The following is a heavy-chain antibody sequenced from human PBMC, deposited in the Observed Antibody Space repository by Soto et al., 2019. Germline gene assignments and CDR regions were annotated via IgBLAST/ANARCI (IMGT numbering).Heavy chain of an antibody. D-gene: IGHD6-13*01. J-gene: IGHJ4*02. CDR2: VYYSGST. Sequence: KPSETLSLTCTVSGGSISSYYWSWIRQPPGKGLEWIGYVYYSGSTNYNPSLKSRVTISVDTSKNQFSLKLSSVTAADTAVYYCARAGKSSSWYVLDYWGQGTLVTVSS. V-gene: IGHV4-59*01. CDR1: GGSISSYY. CDR3: ARAGKSSSWYVLDY.